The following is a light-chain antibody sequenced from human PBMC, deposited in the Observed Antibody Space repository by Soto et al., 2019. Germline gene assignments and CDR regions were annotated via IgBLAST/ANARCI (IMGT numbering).Light chain of an antibody. CDR3: QHYGNSPPFT. Sequence: EIVLTQSPGTLSLSPGERATLSCRASQSVSSSYLAWYQQKPGQAPGLLIYGASSRATGIPDRFSGSGSGTDFTLTISRLEPEDFAVYFCQHYGNSPPFTFGQGTKVDIK. CDR2: GAS. V-gene: IGKV3-20*01. J-gene: IGKJ2*01. CDR1: QSVSSSY.